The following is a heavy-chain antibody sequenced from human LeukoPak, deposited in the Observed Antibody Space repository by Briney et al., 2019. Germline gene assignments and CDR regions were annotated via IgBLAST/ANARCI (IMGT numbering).Heavy chain of an antibody. CDR3: ARDHESSGHPTSDY. V-gene: IGHV3-23*01. CDR1: GFTFSSYI. CDR2: IKGSAEAT. J-gene: IGHJ4*02. Sequence: GGSLRLSCEVSGFTFSSYIMTWVRQAPGKGLEWVSTIKGSAEATFYADSVKDRFTISRDNSKNTLYLQMNSLRADDTALYFCARDHESSGHPTSDYWGQGTLVTVSS. D-gene: IGHD3-22*01.